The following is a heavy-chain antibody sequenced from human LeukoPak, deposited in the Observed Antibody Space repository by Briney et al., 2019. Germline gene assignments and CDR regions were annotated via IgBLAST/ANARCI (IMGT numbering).Heavy chain of an antibody. CDR2: ISAYNGNT. CDR1: GYTSTSYG. V-gene: IGHV1-18*01. CDR3: ARGYLTGVTHFDY. Sequence: ASVKVSCKASGYTSTSYGLSWVRQAPGQGLEWMGWISAYNGNTNYAQKLQGRITMTTDTATSIAYMELRSLRSYDTAVYYCARGYLTGVTHFDYWGQGTLITDSS. J-gene: IGHJ4*02. D-gene: IGHD3-9*01.